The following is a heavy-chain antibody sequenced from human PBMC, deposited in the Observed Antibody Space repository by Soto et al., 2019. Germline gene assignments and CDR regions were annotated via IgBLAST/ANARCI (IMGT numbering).Heavy chain of an antibody. Sequence: SETLSLTCTVSGGSISSSSYYWGWIRQPPGKGLEWIGSIYYSGSTYYNPSLKSRVTISVDTSKNQFSLKLSSVTAADTAVYYCARVGVAAAGTVGDYMDVWGKGTTVTVSS. CDR3: ARVGVAAAGTVGDYMDV. D-gene: IGHD6-13*01. V-gene: IGHV4-39*01. CDR1: GGSISSSSYY. CDR2: IYYSGST. J-gene: IGHJ6*03.